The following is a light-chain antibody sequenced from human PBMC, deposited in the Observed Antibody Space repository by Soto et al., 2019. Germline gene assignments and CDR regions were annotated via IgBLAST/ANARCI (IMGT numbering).Light chain of an antibody. V-gene: IGKV3D-7*01. CDR2: GAS. J-gene: IGKJ1*01. CDR1: QSLRSGD. Sequence: PGESATLSRRASQSLRSGDLAGDQQIPGLAPGLLIYGASTRATGIPDRFSGGGSGTEFTLTINSLQSEDFAVYYCQQYQNLWTFGQGTKVDIK. CDR3: QQYQNLWT.